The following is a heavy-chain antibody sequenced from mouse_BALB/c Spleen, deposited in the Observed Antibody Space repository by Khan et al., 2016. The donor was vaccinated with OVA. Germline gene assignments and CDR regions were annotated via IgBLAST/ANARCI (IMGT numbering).Heavy chain of an antibody. D-gene: IGHD2-12*01. CDR2: NYPYNDDT. J-gene: IGHJ2*01. CDR3: ASNYRYDVYFDY. CDR1: GYTFTSYV. V-gene: IGHV1S136*01. Sequence: VQLQQSGPELVKPGASVKMSCKVSGYTFTSYVMHWVKQKPGQGLEWIGYNYPYNDDTKYNEKFKGKATLTSDTSSSTAYMELSSLTSEDSAVYYCASNYRYDVYFDYWGQGTTLTVSS.